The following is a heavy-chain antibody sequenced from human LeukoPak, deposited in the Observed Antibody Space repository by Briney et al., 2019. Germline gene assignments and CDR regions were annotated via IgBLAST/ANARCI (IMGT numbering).Heavy chain of an antibody. J-gene: IGHJ5*02. V-gene: IGHV3-21*01. Sequence: PGGSLRLSCAASGFTFSSYWMSWVRQAPGKGLEWVSSISSSSSYIYYADSVKGRFTISRDNAKNSLYLQMNSLRAEDTAVYYCAREEYSSSSESNWFDPWGQGTLVTVSS. CDR3: AREEYSSSSESNWFDP. D-gene: IGHD6-6*01. CDR1: GFTFSSYW. CDR2: ISSSSSYI.